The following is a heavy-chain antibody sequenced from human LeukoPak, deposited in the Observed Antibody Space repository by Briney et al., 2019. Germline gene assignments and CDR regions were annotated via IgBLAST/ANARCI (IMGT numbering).Heavy chain of an antibody. CDR2: ISYDGSNK. Sequence: GGSLRLSCAASGFTFSSHLMHWVRQAPGKGLEWVAVISYDGSNKYYADSVKGRFTISRDNSKNTLYLQMNSLRAEDTAVYYCARDSGWWGTHYYYYGMDVWGQGTTVTVSS. D-gene: IGHD6-19*01. CDR1: GFTFSSHL. J-gene: IGHJ6*02. CDR3: ARDSGWWGTHYYYYGMDV. V-gene: IGHV3-30*04.